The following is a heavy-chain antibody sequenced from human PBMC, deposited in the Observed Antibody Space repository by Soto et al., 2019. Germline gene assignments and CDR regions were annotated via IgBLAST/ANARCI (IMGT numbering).Heavy chain of an antibody. J-gene: IGHJ3*02. V-gene: IGHV3-11*01. Sequence: LRLSCAASGFTFSDYYMSSIRQAPGKGLEWVSYISSSGSTIYYADSVKGRFTISRDNAKNSLYLQMNSLRAEDTAVYYCARPAGGSTGNEKDAFNIWGQGTMVTVSS. CDR1: GFTFSDYY. D-gene: IGHD3-16*01. CDR2: ISSSGSTI. CDR3: ARPAGGSTGNEKDAFNI.